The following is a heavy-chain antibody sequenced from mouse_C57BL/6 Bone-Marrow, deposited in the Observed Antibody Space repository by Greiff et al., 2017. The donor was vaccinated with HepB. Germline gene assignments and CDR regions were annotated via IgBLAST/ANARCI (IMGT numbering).Heavy chain of an antibody. Sequence: EVKLMESGGGLVQPGGSLSLSCAASGFTFTDYYMSWVRQPPGKALEWLGFIRNKANGYTTEYSASVKGRFTISRDNSQSILYLQMNALRAEDSATYYCAGYGILRSTDWYVDVWGTGTTVTVSS. CDR3: AGYGILRSTDWYVDV. D-gene: IGHD1-1*01. J-gene: IGHJ1*03. CDR1: GFTFTDYY. V-gene: IGHV7-3*01. CDR2: IRNKANGYTT.